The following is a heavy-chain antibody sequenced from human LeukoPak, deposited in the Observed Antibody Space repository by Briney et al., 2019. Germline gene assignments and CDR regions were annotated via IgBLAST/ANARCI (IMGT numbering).Heavy chain of an antibody. Sequence: PSETLSLTCIVSGASLSTYYGTWIRQAPGKGLEWIGYIFYSGGTNYNSSLKSRVTLSIDTSKNQFSLELTSVTAADTAVYYCARAPSGGLGAFDIWGQGTMVTVSS. CDR2: IFYSGGT. CDR1: GASLSTYY. V-gene: IGHV4-59*01. D-gene: IGHD3-16*01. CDR3: ARAPSGGLGAFDI. J-gene: IGHJ3*02.